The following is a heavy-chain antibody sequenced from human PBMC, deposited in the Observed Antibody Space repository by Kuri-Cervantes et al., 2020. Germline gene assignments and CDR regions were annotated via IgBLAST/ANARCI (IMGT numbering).Heavy chain of an antibody. Sequence: GESLKISCVASGFTFSSYWMNWVRQAPGKGLEWVANIKQDGSEMYYVDSVKGRFTISRDNAKNSLYLQMNSLRAEDTAVYYCARDANVYYYYGMDVWGQGTTVTVSS. CDR1: GFTFSSYW. CDR2: IKQDGSEM. V-gene: IGHV3-7*01. J-gene: IGHJ6*02. CDR3: ARDANVYYYYGMDV.